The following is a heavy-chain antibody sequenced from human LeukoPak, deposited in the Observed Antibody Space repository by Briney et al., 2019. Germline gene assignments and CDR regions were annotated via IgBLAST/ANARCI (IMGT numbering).Heavy chain of an antibody. CDR3: ARGGSSSWYEGYFDY. Sequence: ASVKLSCTASGGTFSSYAISWVRQAPGQGLEWMGGIIHIFGTANYAQKFQGRVTITADESTSTAYMELSSLRSEDTAVYYCARGGSSSWYEGYFDYWGQGTLVTVSS. V-gene: IGHV1-69*13. CDR2: IIHIFGTA. J-gene: IGHJ4*02. CDR1: GGTFSSYA. D-gene: IGHD6-13*01.